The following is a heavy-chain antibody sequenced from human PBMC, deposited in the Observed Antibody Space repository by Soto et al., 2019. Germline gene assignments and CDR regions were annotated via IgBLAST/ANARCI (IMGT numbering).Heavy chain of an antibody. J-gene: IGHJ6*03. V-gene: IGHV3-11*01. CDR2: ISSSGSTI. CDR1: GFTFSDYY. CDR3: ARVRGYCTNGVCYSWYYMDV. Sequence: GGSLRLSCAASGFTFSDYYMSWIRQAPGKGLEWVSYISSSGSTIYYADSVKGRFTISRDNAKNSLYLQMNSLRAEDTAVYYCARVRGYCTNGVCYSWYYMDVWGKGTTVTVSS. D-gene: IGHD2-8*01.